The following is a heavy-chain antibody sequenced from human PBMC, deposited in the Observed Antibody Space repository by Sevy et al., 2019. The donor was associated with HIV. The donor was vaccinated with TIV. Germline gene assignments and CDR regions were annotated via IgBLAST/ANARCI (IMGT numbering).Heavy chain of an antibody. CDR2: INHSGST. J-gene: IGHJ5*02. CDR1: GGSFSGYY. V-gene: IGHV4-34*01. Sequence: SETLSLTCAVYGGSFSGYYWNWIRQSPGKGLEWIGEINHSGSTHYNPALKSRVTISVDTSKNQFSLRLNSVTAADTAVYYCSRAPPVVVVPGAPSWFDPWGQGTLVTVSS. CDR3: SRAPPVVVVPGAPSWFDP. D-gene: IGHD2-2*01.